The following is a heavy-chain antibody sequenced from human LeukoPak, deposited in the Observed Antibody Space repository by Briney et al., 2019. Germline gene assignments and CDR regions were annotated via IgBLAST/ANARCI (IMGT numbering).Heavy chain of an antibody. V-gene: IGHV1-69*05. Sequence: ASVKVSCKASGYTFTSYGISWVRQAPGQGLEWMGRIIPIFGTANYAQKFQGRVTITTDESTSTAYMELSSLRSEDTAVYYCARDYGDPNYFDYWGQGTLVTVSS. J-gene: IGHJ4*02. CDR3: ARDYGDPNYFDY. CDR2: IIPIFGTA. D-gene: IGHD4-17*01. CDR1: GYTFTSYG.